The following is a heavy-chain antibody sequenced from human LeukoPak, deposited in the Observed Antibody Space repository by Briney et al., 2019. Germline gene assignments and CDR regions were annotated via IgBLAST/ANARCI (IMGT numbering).Heavy chain of an antibody. CDR1: GYTVTSYG. CDR3: ARVGYYDSSGYPWWFDP. J-gene: IGHJ5*02. D-gene: IGHD3-22*01. Sequence: ASVTVSRKASGYTVTSYGISWVRQAPGRRLEWMGWISAYNGNTNYAQKLQGRVTMTTDTSTTTAYMEMRSLGSADTAVYYCARVGYYDSSGYPWWFDPWGQGTLVTVSS. V-gene: IGHV1-18*01. CDR2: ISAYNGNT.